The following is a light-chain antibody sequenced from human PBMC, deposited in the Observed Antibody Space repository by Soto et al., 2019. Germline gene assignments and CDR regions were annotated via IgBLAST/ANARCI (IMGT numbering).Light chain of an antibody. CDR1: SSDVGSYNF. J-gene: IGLJ3*02. CDR2: EGS. CDR3: CSYAGDSAWV. V-gene: IGLV2-23*01. Sequence: QSVLTQPASVSGSPGQSITISCTGTSSDVGSYNFVSWYQQHPGKAPKLMIYEGSKRPSGVSNRFSGSKSGNTASLTISGLQAEDEADYYCCSYAGDSAWVSGGGTKLTVL.